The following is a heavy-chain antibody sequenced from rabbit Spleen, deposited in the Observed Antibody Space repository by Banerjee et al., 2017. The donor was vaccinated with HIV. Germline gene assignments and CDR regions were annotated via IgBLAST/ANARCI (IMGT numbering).Heavy chain of an antibody. Sequence: QSLEESGGDLVKPGASLTLTCTASGFSFSRGYWICWVRQAPGKGLEWIGCIDVGSTGFTYYASWAKGRFTISKTSSTTVTLQMTSLTAADTATYFCARDSGTSFSSYGMDLWGQGTLVTVS. CDR2: IDVGSTGFT. CDR1: GFSFSRGYW. J-gene: IGHJ6*01. V-gene: IGHV1S40*01. D-gene: IGHD8-1*01. CDR3: ARDSGTSFSSYGMDL.